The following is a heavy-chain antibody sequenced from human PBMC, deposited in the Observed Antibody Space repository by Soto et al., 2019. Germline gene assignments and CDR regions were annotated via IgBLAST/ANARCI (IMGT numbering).Heavy chain of an antibody. CDR1: GFTFSSYA. D-gene: IGHD3-22*01. V-gene: IGHV3-23*01. J-gene: IGHJ5*02. Sequence: LSCAASGFTFSSYAMSWVRQAPGKGLEWVSAISGSGGSTYYADSVKGRFTISRDNSKNTLYLQMNSLRAEDTAVYYCAKDYYDAEWFDPWGQGTLVTVS. CDR2: ISGSGGST. CDR3: AKDYYDAEWFDP.